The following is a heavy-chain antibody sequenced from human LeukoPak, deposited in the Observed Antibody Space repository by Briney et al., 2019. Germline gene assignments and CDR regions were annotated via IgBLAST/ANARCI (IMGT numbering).Heavy chain of an antibody. V-gene: IGHV3-23*01. CDR2: ISGSGGST. D-gene: IGHD5-18*01. Sequence: GGSLRLSCAASGFTFSSSSMSWVRQAPGKGLEWVSVISGSGGSTDYADSVKGRFTISRDNSKNTLYLQMNSLRAEDTAVYYCAAMAPNFDYWGQGTLVTVSS. CDR1: GFTFSSSS. CDR3: AAMAPNFDY. J-gene: IGHJ4*02.